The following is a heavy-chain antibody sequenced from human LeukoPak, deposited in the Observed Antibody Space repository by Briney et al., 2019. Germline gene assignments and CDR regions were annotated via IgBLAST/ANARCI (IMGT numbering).Heavy chain of an antibody. J-gene: IGHJ4*02. CDR3: ARQYSSSWDFDY. CDR1: GFTFSSYS. Sequence: GGSLRPSCAASGFTFSSYSMNWVRQAPGKGLEWVSSISSSSSYIYYADSVKGRFTISRDNAKNSLYLQMNSLRAEDTAVYCCARQYSSSWDFDYWGQGTLVTVSS. D-gene: IGHD6-6*01. V-gene: IGHV3-21*01. CDR2: ISSSSSYI.